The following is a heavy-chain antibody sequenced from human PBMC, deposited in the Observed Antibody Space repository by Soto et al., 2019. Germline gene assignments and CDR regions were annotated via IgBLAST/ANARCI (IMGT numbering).Heavy chain of an antibody. V-gene: IGHV1-2*02. D-gene: IGHD3-10*01. CDR2: INPNSGGT. J-gene: IGHJ3*02. CDR3: ARDFRLIWFGESRLGAFDI. CDR1: GYTFTGYY. Sequence: ASVKVSCKASGYTFTGYYMHWVRQAPGQGLEWMGWINPNSGGTNYAQKFQGRVTMTRDTSISTAYMELSRLRSDDTAVYYCARDFRLIWFGESRLGAFDIWGQGTMVTVSS.